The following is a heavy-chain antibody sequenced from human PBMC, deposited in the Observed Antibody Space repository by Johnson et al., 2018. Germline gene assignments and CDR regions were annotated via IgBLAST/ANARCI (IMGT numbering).Heavy chain of an antibody. D-gene: IGHD2-21*02. Sequence: QVQLVESGGGVVQPGRSLRLSCAASGFTFSSYGMHWVRQAPGKGLEWVAVIWFDGSNKYYADSVKGRFTISRDNSKNTLYLQMNSLRAEDTAIYYCARDGVTHAFDIWGQGTMVTVSP. CDR3: ARDGVTHAFDI. CDR2: IWFDGSNK. V-gene: IGHV3-33*01. CDR1: GFTFSSYG. J-gene: IGHJ3*02.